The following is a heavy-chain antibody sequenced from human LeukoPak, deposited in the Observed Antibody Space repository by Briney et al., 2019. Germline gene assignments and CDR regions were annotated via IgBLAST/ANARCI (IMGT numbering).Heavy chain of an antibody. Sequence: PGGSLRLSCAASGFTFSSYEMNWVRQAPGKGLGWISYISGSGSPIYYADFVKGRFTISRDKAKNSLYLQMNSLRDEDTAVYYCKGFIPYGMDVWGQGTTVTVSS. CDR2: ISGSGSPI. V-gene: IGHV3-48*03. D-gene: IGHD3-16*01. CDR1: GFTFSSYE. J-gene: IGHJ6*02. CDR3: KGFIPYGMDV.